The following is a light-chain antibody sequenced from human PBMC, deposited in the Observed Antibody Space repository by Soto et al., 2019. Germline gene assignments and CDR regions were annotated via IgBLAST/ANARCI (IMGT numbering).Light chain of an antibody. CDR3: QQTYSTPPT. CDR2: TAS. Sequence: DIQMTQSPSSLSASVGDRVTITCRASKSISSSLNWYQQKPLRAPELLIYTASNLQSGVPSRFSGSGSGTDFTLTISSLQPDDSATYYCQQTYSTPPTFGGGTKVEIK. V-gene: IGKV1-39*01. CDR1: KSISSS. J-gene: IGKJ4*01.